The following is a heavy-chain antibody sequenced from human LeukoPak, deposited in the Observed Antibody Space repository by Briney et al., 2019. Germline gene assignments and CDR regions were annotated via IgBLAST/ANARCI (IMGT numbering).Heavy chain of an antibody. CDR3: ARDRPPDPLEL. CDR1: GGSFSSYY. CDR2: IHDSGST. J-gene: IGHJ3*01. Sequence: SETMSLTCTVSGGSFSSYYWTWIRQPPGKRLEWIGYIHDSGSTNFNPSLKSRVTISIDTSKNQFSLKLSSVTAANTAMYYCARDRPPDPLELWGQGTMVTVSA. V-gene: IGHV4-59*12.